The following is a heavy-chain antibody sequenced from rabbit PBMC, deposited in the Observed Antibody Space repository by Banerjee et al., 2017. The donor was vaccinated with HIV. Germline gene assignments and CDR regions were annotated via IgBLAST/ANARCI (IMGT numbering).Heavy chain of an antibody. CDR3: ARDLAGVIGWNFGL. J-gene: IGHJ4*01. CDR1: GFSYSGGCD. D-gene: IGHD4-1*01. CDR2: IYTGHYGT. V-gene: IGHV1S40*01. Sequence: QSLEESGGDLVKPGASLTLTCKASGFSYSGGCDVCWVRQAPGKGLEWIGCIYTGHYGTYYANWAKARFTVSKSSSTTVTLQMTSLTAADTATYFCARDLAGVIGWNFGLWGPGTLVTVS.